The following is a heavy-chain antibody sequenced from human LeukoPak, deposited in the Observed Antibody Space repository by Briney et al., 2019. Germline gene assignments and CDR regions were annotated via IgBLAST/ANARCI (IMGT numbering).Heavy chain of an antibody. CDR2: IYYSGST. D-gene: IGHD1-26*01. CDR3: ARVRSPLTVDY. J-gene: IGHJ4*02. Sequence: SETLSLTCTVSGGSIGGYYWTWIRQPPGKGLVWIGNIYYSGSTNYSPSLKSRVTISVDTSKNQFSLKLSSVTAADTAVYYCARVRSPLTVDYWGQGTLVSVSS. V-gene: IGHV4-59*01. CDR1: GGSIGGYY.